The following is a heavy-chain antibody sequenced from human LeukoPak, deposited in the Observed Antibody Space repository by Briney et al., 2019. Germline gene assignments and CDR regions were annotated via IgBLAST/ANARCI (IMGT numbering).Heavy chain of an antibody. J-gene: IGHJ4*02. Sequence: ASVKVSCKASGYTFTGYYMHWVRQAPGQGLEWMGWINPNSGGTNYAQKFQGWVTMTRDTSISTAYMELSRLRSDDTAVYYCAREGGSMVRGVRPFYYWGQGTLVTVSP. CDR1: GYTFTGYY. V-gene: IGHV1-2*04. D-gene: IGHD3-10*01. CDR2: INPNSGGT. CDR3: AREGGSMVRGVRPFYY.